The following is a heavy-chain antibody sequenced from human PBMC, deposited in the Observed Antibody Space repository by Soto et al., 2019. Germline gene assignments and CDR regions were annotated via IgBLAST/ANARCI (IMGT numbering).Heavy chain of an antibody. V-gene: IGHV5-10-1*01. CDR3: ARHVNTDMVSDY. Sequence: PGESLEISCKGSGYSFTSYWISCVRQMPGKGLEWMGRIDPSDSYTNYSPSFQGHVTISADKSISTAYLQWSSLKASDTAMYYCARHVNTDMVSDYWGQGNMVTVS. CDR1: GYSFTSYW. J-gene: IGHJ4*02. D-gene: IGHD5-18*01. CDR2: IDPSDSYT.